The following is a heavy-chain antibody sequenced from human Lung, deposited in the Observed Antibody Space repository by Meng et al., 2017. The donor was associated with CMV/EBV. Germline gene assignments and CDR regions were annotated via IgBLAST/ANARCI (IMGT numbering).Heavy chain of an antibody. J-gene: IGHJ6*02. V-gene: IGHV4-61*01. CDR2: IYYSGST. Sequence: SETLSLTCTVSGGSVRSSFYYWSWIRQSPGKGLEWIGYIYYSGSTDYNTSLKSRVTMSIDTSKNQISLKLSSVTAADTAVYYCARSPTGDYAMEVWGPGTXVTVSS. CDR3: ARSPTGDYAMEV. D-gene: IGHD4-17*01. CDR1: GGSVRSSFYY.